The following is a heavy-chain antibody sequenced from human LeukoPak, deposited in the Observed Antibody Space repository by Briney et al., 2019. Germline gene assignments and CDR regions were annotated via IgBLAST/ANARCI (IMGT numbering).Heavy chain of an antibody. V-gene: IGHV1-46*01. CDR2: INPSGGST. CDR3: ARSPTAANYYYYGMDV. CDR1: GYTFTGYY. Sequence: GASVKVSCTASGYTFTGYYMHWVRQAPGQGLEWMGIINPSGGSTSYAQKFQGRVTMTRDTSTSTVYMELSSLRSEDTAVYYCARSPTAANYYYYGMDVWGQGTTVTVSS. J-gene: IGHJ6*02. D-gene: IGHD6-25*01.